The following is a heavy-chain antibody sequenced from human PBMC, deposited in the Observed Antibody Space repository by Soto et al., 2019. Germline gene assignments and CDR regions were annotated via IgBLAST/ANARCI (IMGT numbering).Heavy chain of an antibody. CDR1: GFTFDGYA. Sequence: GGSLRLSCAASGFTFDGYAMHWVRQAPGKGLEWVSGITWNSGSIGYADSVKGRFTISRDNAKNSLFLQMNSLGAEDTALYYCVKALGDYDSSGLDYWGQGTLVTVSS. D-gene: IGHD3-22*01. J-gene: IGHJ4*02. CDR2: ITWNSGSI. V-gene: IGHV3-9*01. CDR3: VKALGDYDSSGLDY.